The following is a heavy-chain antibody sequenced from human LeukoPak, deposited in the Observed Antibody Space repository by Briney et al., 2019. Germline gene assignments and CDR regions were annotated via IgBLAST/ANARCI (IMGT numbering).Heavy chain of an antibody. CDR2: IGGSSRSM. V-gene: IGHV3-21*01. D-gene: IGHD3-9*01. CDR3: ARELDEGFDY. J-gene: IGHJ4*02. CDR1: GFTYSTYS. Sequence: GGSLRLSCAASGFTYSTYSMNWVRQAPGKGLEWVSSIGGSSRSMYYADSVKGRFTISRDNARNSLFLQMNSLRAEDTAVYYCARELDEGFDYWGQGTLVTVSS.